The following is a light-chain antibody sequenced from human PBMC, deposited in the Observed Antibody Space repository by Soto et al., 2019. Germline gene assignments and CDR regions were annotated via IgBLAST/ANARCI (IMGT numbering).Light chain of an antibody. CDR2: GAS. CDR3: QQYKNWPALT. J-gene: IGKJ4*01. V-gene: IGKV3-15*01. Sequence: ETVMTQSPATLSVSPGERATLSCRASQSVSSNLAWYQQKPGQAPRLLIYGASTRATGIPARFSGSGSGTDFTLTISSLQFEDFAVYFCQQYKNWPALTFGGGTKV. CDR1: QSVSSN.